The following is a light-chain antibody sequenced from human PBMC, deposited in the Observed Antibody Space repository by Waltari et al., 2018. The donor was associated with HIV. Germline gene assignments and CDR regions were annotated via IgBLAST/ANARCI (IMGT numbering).Light chain of an antibody. J-gene: IGKJ4*01. Sequence: DIQMTQSPSTLSASVGDRVTITCRASQSISSWLAWYQQKPGKAPKVLISKASSLESGVPSRFSGSGSGTEFTLTISSLQPDDFATYYCQQYYSYPLTFGGGTKVQIK. V-gene: IGKV1-5*03. CDR2: KAS. CDR3: QQYYSYPLT. CDR1: QSISSW.